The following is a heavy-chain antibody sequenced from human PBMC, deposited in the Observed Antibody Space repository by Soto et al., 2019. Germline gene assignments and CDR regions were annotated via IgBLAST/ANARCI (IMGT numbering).Heavy chain of an antibody. Sequence: EVQLVESGGALVQRGGSLRLSCAASGFTFNIYSMNWVRQATGKGLEWFSYITSDTKTIKYADSVKGRFTISRDNAKNSVYLQMNSLRDEDTAVYYCARSVEGHFDYWGQGTVVTVSS. D-gene: IGHD6-19*01. CDR2: ITSDTKTI. V-gene: IGHV3-48*02. J-gene: IGHJ4*02. CDR1: GFTFNIYS. CDR3: ARSVEGHFDY.